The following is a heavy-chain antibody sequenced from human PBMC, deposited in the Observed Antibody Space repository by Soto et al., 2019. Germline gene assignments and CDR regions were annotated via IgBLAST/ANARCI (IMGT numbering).Heavy chain of an antibody. CDR1: GFTFSSYG. CDR3: AKDSGSGSYGWFDP. Sequence: QVQLVEFGGVVVQPGRSLRLSCAASGFTFSSYGMHWVRQAPGKGLEWVAVISYDGSKKNYEDSVKGRFTISRDKSKNTLYLQKNSLREEDTAVYYCAKDSGSGSYGWFDPWGQETLVTVSS. V-gene: IGHV3-30*18. J-gene: IGHJ5*02. CDR2: ISYDGSKK. D-gene: IGHD1-26*01.